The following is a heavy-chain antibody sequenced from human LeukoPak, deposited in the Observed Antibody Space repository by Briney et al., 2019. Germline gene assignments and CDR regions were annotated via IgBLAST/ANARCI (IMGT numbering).Heavy chain of an antibody. J-gene: IGHJ6*03. D-gene: IGHD4-11*01. CDR3: ARGSSTAPKAYYYYMDV. Sequence: ASVKVSCKASGGTLSSYAISWVRQAPGQGLEWMGGIIPIFGTANYAQKFQGRVTITTDESTSTAYMELSSLRSEDTAVYYCARGSSTAPKAYYYYMDVWGKGTTVTVSS. V-gene: IGHV1-69*05. CDR2: IIPIFGTA. CDR1: GGTLSSYA.